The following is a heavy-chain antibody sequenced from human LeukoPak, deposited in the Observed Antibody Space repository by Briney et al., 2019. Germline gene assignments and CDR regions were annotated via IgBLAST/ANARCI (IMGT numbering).Heavy chain of an antibody. CDR1: GFTFSSYS. V-gene: IGHV3-21*01. Sequence: GGSLRLSCAASGFTFSSYSMNWVRQAPGKGLEWVSPISSSSSYIYYADSVKGRFTISRDNAKNSLYLQMNRLRAEDTAVYYCARDRQKATYGDYQDWFDPWGQGTLVTVSS. CDR2: ISSSSSYI. D-gene: IGHD4-17*01. J-gene: IGHJ5*02. CDR3: ARDRQKATYGDYQDWFDP.